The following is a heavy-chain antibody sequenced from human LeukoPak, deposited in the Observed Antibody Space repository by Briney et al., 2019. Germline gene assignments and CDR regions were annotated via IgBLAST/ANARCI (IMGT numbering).Heavy chain of an antibody. Sequence: SETLSLTCTVSGGSISSYYWSWIRQPPGKGLEWIGYIYYSGSTNYNPSLKSRVTISVDTSKNQFSLKLRFVTAADTAVYYCARDPGGVGVPIDYWGQGTLVTVSS. D-gene: IGHD1-26*01. J-gene: IGHJ4*02. CDR1: GGSISSYY. CDR3: ARDPGGVGVPIDY. CDR2: IYYSGST. V-gene: IGHV4-59*12.